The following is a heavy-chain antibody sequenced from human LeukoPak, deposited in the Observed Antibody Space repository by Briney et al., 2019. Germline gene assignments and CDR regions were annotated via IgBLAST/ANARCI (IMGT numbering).Heavy chain of an antibody. D-gene: IGHD3-10*01. J-gene: IGHJ5*01. V-gene: IGHV3-30*01. CDR3: ARGGNIGFSSRKINWFDS. Sequence: GGSLRLSCAASGFTFSNYAMHWVRQAPGKGLEWVAVISNDGSNKYYADSVKGRSTISRDNSKNTLYLQLNSLRVEDTAVYYCARGGNIGFSSRKINWFDSWGQGTLVTVSS. CDR2: ISNDGSNK. CDR1: GFTFSNYA.